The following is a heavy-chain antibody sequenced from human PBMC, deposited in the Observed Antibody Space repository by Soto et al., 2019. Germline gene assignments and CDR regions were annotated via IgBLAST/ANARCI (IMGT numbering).Heavy chain of an antibody. V-gene: IGHV1-69*06. CDR1: GGTFSSYA. CDR3: ARAVMRMNGTTTKYYHMDV. D-gene: IGHD1-1*01. Sequence: QLQLVQSGAEVKEPGSSVKVSCKASGGTFSSYAINWVRQAPGQGLEWMGGIIPMFGTENYAQKFQGRVTITADRTTSTAYMERNSLRFEDTAVFYCARAVMRMNGTTTKYYHMDVWGQGTTVTVS. CDR2: IIPMFGTE. J-gene: IGHJ6*03.